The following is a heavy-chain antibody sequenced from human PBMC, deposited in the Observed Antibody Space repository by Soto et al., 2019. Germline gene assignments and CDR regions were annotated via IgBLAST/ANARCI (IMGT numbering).Heavy chain of an antibody. CDR3: ARERSGSSDY. CDR1: GYTFTSYD. J-gene: IGHJ4*02. CDR2: MNPNSGNT. D-gene: IGHD1-26*01. Sequence: QVQLVQSWAEVKKPGASVKVSCKASGYTFTSYDINWVRQATGQGLEWMGWMNPNSGNTGSAQKFQGRVAMTSNTATSTAYMELSSLRSEHTAVYYCARERSGSSDYWGQGTLVSVSS. V-gene: IGHV1-8*01.